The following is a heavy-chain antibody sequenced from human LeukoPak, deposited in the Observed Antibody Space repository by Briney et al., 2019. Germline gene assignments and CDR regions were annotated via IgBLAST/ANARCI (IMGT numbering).Heavy chain of an antibody. V-gene: IGHV3-30*02. CDR1: GFTFSSYG. D-gene: IGHD1-26*01. CDR3: AKPLGGNYPQPFDY. Sequence: PGGSLRLSCAASGFTFSSYGMHWVRQAPGKGLEWVAYIRYDATNKFYVDSVKGRFTISRDNSKNTLYLQMNSLRAEDTALYYCAKPLGGNYPQPFDYWGQGTLVTVSS. CDR2: IRYDATNK. J-gene: IGHJ4*02.